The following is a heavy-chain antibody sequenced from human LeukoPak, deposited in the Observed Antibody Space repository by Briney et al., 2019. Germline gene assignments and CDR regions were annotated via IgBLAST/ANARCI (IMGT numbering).Heavy chain of an antibody. J-gene: IGHJ5*02. V-gene: IGHV3-30-3*01. CDR3: ARGLKWLRSSFGWFDP. D-gene: IGHD5-12*01. Sequence: PGRPLRLSCAASGFTFSSYAMHWVRQAPGKGLEWVAVISYDGSNKYYADSVKGRFTISRDNSKNTLYLQMNSLRAEDTAVYYCARGLKWLRSSFGWFDPWGQGTLVTVSS. CDR2: ISYDGSNK. CDR1: GFTFSSYA.